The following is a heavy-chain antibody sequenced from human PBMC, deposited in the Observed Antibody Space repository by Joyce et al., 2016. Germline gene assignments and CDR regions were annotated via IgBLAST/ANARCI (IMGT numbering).Heavy chain of an antibody. Sequence: QVQLVQSGAEVKKPGASLKVSCKVSGYTLTDLSMHVVRQVPGKGLEWMGGFDPEDRETIYAQNFQGRVTMTEDTSTDTAYMELSSLRSEDTAVYYCATSLPTYYFGSGSPPYFDYWGHGTLVSVSS. J-gene: IGHJ4*01. CDR1: GYTLTDLS. CDR3: ATSLPTYYFGSGSPPYFDY. V-gene: IGHV1-24*01. D-gene: IGHD3-10*01. CDR2: FDPEDRET.